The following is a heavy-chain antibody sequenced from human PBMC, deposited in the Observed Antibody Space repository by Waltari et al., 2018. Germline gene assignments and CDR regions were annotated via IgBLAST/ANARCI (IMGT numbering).Heavy chain of an antibody. V-gene: IGHV4-30-2*01. D-gene: IGHD7-27*01. CDR1: GGSISGGYS. CDR3: AREAGQLGIDY. Sequence: QLQLQESGSGLVKPSQTLSLTCAVSGGSISGGYSWSWIRQPPGNGLEWIGYSYHSGSTSYNPSLKSRVTISVDKSKNQFSLKLNSVTAADTAVYYCAREAGQLGIDYWGQGILVTVSS. CDR2: SYHSGST. J-gene: IGHJ4*02.